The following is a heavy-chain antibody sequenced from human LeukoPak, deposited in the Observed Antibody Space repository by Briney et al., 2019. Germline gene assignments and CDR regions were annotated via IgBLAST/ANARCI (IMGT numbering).Heavy chain of an antibody. D-gene: IGHD3-10*01. J-gene: IGHJ4*02. CDR3: ARDGRFGELLP. V-gene: IGHV3-53*01. Sequence: GGSLRLSCAASGFTVSSNYMSWVRQDPGTGLEWVSVIYSGGSTYYADSVKGRFTISRDNSKNTLYLQMNSLRAEDTAVYYCARDGRFGELLPWGQGTLVTVSS. CDR1: GFTVSSNY. CDR2: IYSGGST.